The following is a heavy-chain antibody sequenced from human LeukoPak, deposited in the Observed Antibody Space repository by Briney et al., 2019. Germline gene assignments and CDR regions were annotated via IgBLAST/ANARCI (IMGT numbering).Heavy chain of an antibody. Sequence: GGSLRLSCAASGFTFSSYPMHWVRQAPGKGLEWVAVISYDGSSKYYAESVKGRFTISRDDSKNTQYLQMNRLRADDTAVYYCARDYGVSVYYQPGRNWGQGTLATVSS. J-gene: IGHJ4*02. CDR3: ARDYGVSVYYQPGRN. V-gene: IGHV3-30*04. D-gene: IGHD3-22*01. CDR2: ISYDGSSK. CDR1: GFTFSSYP.